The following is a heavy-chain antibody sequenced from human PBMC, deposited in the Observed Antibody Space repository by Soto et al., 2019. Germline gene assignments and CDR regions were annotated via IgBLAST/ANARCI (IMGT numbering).Heavy chain of an antibody. CDR3: ARYGAESITVTGTPWVNFDY. CDR2: IYPGDSDS. J-gene: IGHJ4*02. D-gene: IGHD6-19*01. CDR1: GYSFASSW. Sequence: EVQLVQSGAEVKKPGESLRISCKGSGYSFASSWIGWVRQMPGKGLEWMGIIYPGDSDSRYSPSFQGQVTIAADKSINTAYLQWSSLKASDTAMYFCARYGAESITVTGTPWVNFDYWGQGTLVTVSS. V-gene: IGHV5-51*01.